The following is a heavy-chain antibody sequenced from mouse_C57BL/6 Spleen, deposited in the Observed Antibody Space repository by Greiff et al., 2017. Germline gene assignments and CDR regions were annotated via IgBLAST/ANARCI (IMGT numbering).Heavy chain of an antibody. D-gene: IGHD1-1*01. CDR2: IRNKANGYTT. Sequence: EVKLVESRGGLVQPGGSLSLSCAASGFTFTDYYMSWVRQPPGKALEWLGFIRNKANGYTTEYSASVKGRFTISRDNSQSILYLQMNALRAEDSATYYGASDYYGSSLYWYFDVWGTGTTVTVSS. CDR1: GFTFTDYY. CDR3: ASDYYGSSLYWYFDV. J-gene: IGHJ1*03. V-gene: IGHV7-3*01.